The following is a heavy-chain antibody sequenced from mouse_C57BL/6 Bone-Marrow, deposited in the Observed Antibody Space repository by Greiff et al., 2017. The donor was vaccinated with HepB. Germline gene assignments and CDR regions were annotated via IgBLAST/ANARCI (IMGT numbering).Heavy chain of an antibody. Sequence: VQLQQPGAELVRPGPSVKLSCKASGYTFTSYWMHWVKQRPGQGLEWIGVIDPSDSYTNYNQKFKGKATLTVDTSSSTAYMQLNSLTSEDSAVYYCARGRLLRWYFDYWGQGTTLTVSS. J-gene: IGHJ2*01. V-gene: IGHV1-59*01. CDR1: GYTFTSYW. CDR2: IDPSDSYT. CDR3: ARGRLLRWYFDY. D-gene: IGHD1-1*01.